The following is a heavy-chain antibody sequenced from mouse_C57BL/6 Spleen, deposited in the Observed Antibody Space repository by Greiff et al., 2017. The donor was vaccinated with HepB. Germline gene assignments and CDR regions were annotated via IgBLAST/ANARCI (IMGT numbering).Heavy chain of an antibody. CDR1: GYTFTSYW. CDR2: IDPSDSYT. J-gene: IGHJ4*01. V-gene: IGHV1-69*01. CDR3: ARGKTAQAPYAMDY. D-gene: IGHD3-2*02. Sequence: VQLQQPGAELVMPGASVKLSCKASGYTFTSYWMHWVKQRPGQGLEWIGEIDPSDSYTNYNQKFKGKSTLTVDKSSSTAYMQLSSLTSEDSAVYYCARGKTAQAPYAMDYWGQGTSVTVSS.